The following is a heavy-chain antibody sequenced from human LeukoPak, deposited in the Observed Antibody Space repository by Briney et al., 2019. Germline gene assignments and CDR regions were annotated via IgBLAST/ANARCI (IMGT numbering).Heavy chain of an antibody. CDR1: GFTFSSYA. Sequence: GGSLRLSCAASGFTFSSYAMSGVRQAPGKGLEWVSAISGSGGSTYYADSVKGRFTISRDNSKNTLYLQMNSLRAEDTAVYCCAKGSRDYGAYYFDYWGQGTLVTVSS. D-gene: IGHD4-17*01. J-gene: IGHJ4*02. V-gene: IGHV3-23*01. CDR2: ISGSGGST. CDR3: AKGSRDYGAYYFDY.